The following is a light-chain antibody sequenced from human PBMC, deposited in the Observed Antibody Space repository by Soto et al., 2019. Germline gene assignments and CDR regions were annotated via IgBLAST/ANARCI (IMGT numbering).Light chain of an antibody. V-gene: IGKV1-6*01. CDR1: QDIKND. J-gene: IGKJ3*01. CDR3: QKHDGVPL. Sequence: AIQMTQAPSSLSASVTDRVTITCRASQDIKNDLGWYQQKPGKAPELLIYAASSLQSGVPSRFSGSGSGTHFTLTISSLQPEDVATYYCQKHDGVPLFGPGTKVEVK. CDR2: AAS.